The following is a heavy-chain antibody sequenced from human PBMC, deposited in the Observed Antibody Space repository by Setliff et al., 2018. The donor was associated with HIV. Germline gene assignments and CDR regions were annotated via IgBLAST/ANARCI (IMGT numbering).Heavy chain of an antibody. CDR2: IYTTGGT. CDR1: GVSIPTNY. V-gene: IGHV4-4*07. D-gene: IGHD6-13*01. Sequence: LSETLSLTCNISGVSIPTNYWNWIRQPAGKGLEWIGRIYTTGGTNYNPALKSRVTMSIDTSKNQISLKLNSVTAADTATYYCARSHPGITAGLLAYWGPGTLVTVSS. CDR3: ARSHPGITAGLLAY. J-gene: IGHJ4*02.